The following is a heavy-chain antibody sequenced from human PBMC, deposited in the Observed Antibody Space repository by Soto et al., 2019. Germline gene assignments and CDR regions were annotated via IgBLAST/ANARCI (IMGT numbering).Heavy chain of an antibody. CDR3: ASYLYSSSWNY. CDR1: GGSISSSNW. CDR2: IYHSGST. V-gene: IGHV4-4*02. D-gene: IGHD6-13*01. Sequence: SETLSLTCAVSGGSISSSNWWSWVRQPPGKGLEWIGEIYHSGSTNYIPSLKSRVTISVDKSKNQFSLKLSSVTAADTAVYYCASYLYSSSWNYWGQGTLVTVSS. J-gene: IGHJ4*02.